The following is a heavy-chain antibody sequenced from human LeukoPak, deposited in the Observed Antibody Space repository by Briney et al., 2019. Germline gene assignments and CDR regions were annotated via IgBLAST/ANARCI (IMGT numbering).Heavy chain of an antibody. CDR1: GFTFSSYA. J-gene: IGHJ4*02. Sequence: PGGSLRLSCAASGFTFSSYAMSWVRQAPGKGLEWVAVISYDGSNKYYADSVKGRFTISRDNSKNTLYLQMNSLRAEDTAVYYCARGSSGWYPGVSDYWGQGTLVTVSS. CDR2: ISYDGSNK. D-gene: IGHD6-19*01. CDR3: ARGSSGWYPGVSDY. V-gene: IGHV3-30-3*01.